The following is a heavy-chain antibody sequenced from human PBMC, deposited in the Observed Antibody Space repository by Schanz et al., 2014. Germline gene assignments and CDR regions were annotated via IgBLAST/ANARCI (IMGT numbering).Heavy chain of an antibody. J-gene: IGHJ5*02. CDR2: INSNGGST. CDR1: GFSFSDYS. Sequence: EVQLVESGGGLVQSGGSLRLSCAASGFSFSDYSMNWVRQAPGKGLEYVSTINSNGGSTYYANSVKGRFTISRDNARYSLYLEMNSLRAEDTAVYYCARGRARQLVHWFDPWGQGALVTVSS. CDR3: ARGRARQLVHWFDP. D-gene: IGHD6-13*01. V-gene: IGHV3-48*04.